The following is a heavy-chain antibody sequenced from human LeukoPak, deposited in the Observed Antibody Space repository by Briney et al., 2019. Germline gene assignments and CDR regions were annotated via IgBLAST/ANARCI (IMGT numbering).Heavy chain of an antibody. Sequence: SVKVSCKASGGTFSSYAISWVRQAPGQGLEWMGGIIPISGTANYAQKFQGRVTITTDESTSTAYMELSSLRSEDTAVYYCASRGLEENWFGPWGQGTLVTVSS. CDR2: IIPISGTA. D-gene: IGHD3/OR15-3a*01. V-gene: IGHV1-69*05. J-gene: IGHJ5*02. CDR1: GGTFSSYA. CDR3: ASRGLEENWFGP.